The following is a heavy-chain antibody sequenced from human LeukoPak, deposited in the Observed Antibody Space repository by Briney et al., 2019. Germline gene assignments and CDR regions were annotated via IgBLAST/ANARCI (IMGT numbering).Heavy chain of an antibody. CDR3: ARIPAKYSYGAIDY. Sequence: SETLSLTCTVSGGSISSSSYYWGWIRQPPGKGLEWIGSIYYSGSTYYNPSLKSRVTISVDTPKNQFSLKLSSVTAADTAVYCCARIPAKYSYGAIDYWGQGTLVTVSS. D-gene: IGHD5-18*01. V-gene: IGHV4-39*01. CDR2: IYYSGST. CDR1: GGSISSSSYY. J-gene: IGHJ4*02.